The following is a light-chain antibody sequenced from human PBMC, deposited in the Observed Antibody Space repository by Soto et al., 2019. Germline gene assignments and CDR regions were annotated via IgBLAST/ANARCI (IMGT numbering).Light chain of an antibody. Sequence: MTQSPSTLSASVGDRVSITCRASQSIGSSLAWYQQKPGQAPRLLIYGASIRATGIPDRFSGSGSGTEFTLTISRLEPEDFAVYYCQQYGKSPGTFGQGTKVDIK. V-gene: IGKV3D-15*01. CDR3: QQYGKSPGT. CDR1: QSIGSS. CDR2: GAS. J-gene: IGKJ1*01.